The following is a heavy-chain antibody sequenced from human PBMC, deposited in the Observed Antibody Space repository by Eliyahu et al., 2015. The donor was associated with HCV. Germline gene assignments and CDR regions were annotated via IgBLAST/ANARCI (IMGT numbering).Heavy chain of an antibody. D-gene: IGHD6-6*01. V-gene: IGHV2-70*15. CDR1: GFSLSTSGMC. Sequence: QVTLRESGPALVKPTQTLTLTCTFXGFSLSTSGMCVSWIRQPPGKALEWLARIDWDDDKYYSTSLKTRLTISKDTSKNQVVLTMTNMDPVDTATYYCARILAARRRDYYGMDVWGQGTTVTVSS. CDR2: IDWDDDK. CDR3: ARILAARRRDYYGMDV. J-gene: IGHJ6*02.